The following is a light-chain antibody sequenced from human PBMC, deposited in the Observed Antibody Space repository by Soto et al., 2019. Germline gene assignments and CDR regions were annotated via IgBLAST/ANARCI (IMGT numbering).Light chain of an antibody. Sequence: DIQMTQSPSTLSASVGDRVIITCRASQSIGDWLAWYQQKPGKAPKVLIYDVSSLESGVPSRFSGSGSGTEFTLTISILQPDDFATYYCQQHNNSPWTFGQGTKVDIK. CDR1: QSIGDW. V-gene: IGKV1-5*01. J-gene: IGKJ1*01. CDR2: DVS. CDR3: QQHNNSPWT.